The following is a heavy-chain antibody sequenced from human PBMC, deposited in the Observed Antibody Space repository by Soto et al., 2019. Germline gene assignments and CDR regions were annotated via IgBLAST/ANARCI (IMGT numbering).Heavy chain of an antibody. CDR2: ISDDGDKR. J-gene: IGHJ4*02. V-gene: IGHV3-30*18. Sequence: PRLSCVGSGFTFSNYGMHWVRQPPGKGLERVALISDDGDKRYYADSVRGRLIISRDNSKDTLYLQMNSLGPDDTAVYFCAKARVRIVGANAFDYWGQGTPVTVSS. CDR3: AKARVRIVGANAFDY. CDR1: GFTFSNYG. D-gene: IGHD1-26*01.